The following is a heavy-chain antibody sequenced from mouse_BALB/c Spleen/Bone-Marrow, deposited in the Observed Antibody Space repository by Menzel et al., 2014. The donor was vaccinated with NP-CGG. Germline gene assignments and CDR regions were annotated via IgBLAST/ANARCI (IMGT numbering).Heavy chain of an antibody. CDR2: IYPGDGDT. Sequence: VQLQQSGAELVRPGSSVKISCESSGYVFSTYWINWVKQRPGQGLGWIGQIYPGDGDTDYNGKFKDKATPTADKSSNTAYMQLSSLTSEDSAVYFCARGGISVDYWGQGTTLTVSS. V-gene: IGHV1-80*01. CDR1: GYVFSTYW. J-gene: IGHJ2*01. CDR3: ARGGISVDY.